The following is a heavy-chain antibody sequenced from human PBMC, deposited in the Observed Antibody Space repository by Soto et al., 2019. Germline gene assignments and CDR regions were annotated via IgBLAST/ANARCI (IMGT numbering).Heavy chain of an antibody. D-gene: IGHD2-2*01. CDR1: SDYVSSSSYT. J-gene: IGHJ6*02. V-gene: IGHV4-39*01. CDR2: IYSSGST. CDR3: ARLYGYCIRNSCHGHYAMDV. Sequence: SETLSLTCTVSSDYVSSSSYTWGWIRQPPGKGPEWIGSIYSSGSTYYNPSLNSQVTVSVDTSKNQFSLKVTSVTAADTAVYYCARLYGYCIRNSCHGHYAMDVWGQGTTVTVSS.